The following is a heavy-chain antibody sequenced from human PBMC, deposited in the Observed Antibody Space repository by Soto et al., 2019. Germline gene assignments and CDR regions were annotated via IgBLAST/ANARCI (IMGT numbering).Heavy chain of an antibody. D-gene: IGHD5-12*01. CDR1: GYTFSRYG. CDR3: ARDLVSGYVEWYFDL. Sequence: ASVKVSCKASGYTFSRYGISWVRQAPGQGLEWMGWISAYNGNTNYAQKLQGRVTMTTDTSTSTAYMELRSLRSDDTAVYYCARDLVSGYVEWYFDLWGRGTLVTVSS. CDR2: ISAYNGNT. V-gene: IGHV1-18*01. J-gene: IGHJ2*01.